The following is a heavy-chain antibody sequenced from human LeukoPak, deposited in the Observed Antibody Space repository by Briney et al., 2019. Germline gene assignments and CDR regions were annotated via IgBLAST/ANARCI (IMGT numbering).Heavy chain of an antibody. CDR1: GFTFSSYS. J-gene: IGHJ4*02. CDR2: ISSSSSTI. D-gene: IGHD6-13*01. V-gene: IGHV3-48*04. Sequence: GGSLRLPCAASGFTFSSYSMNWVRQAPGKGLEWVSYISSSSSTIYYADSVKGRFTISRDNAKNSLYLQMNSLRAEDTAVYYCAGFGAAGNFDYWGQGTLVTVSS. CDR3: AGFGAAGNFDY.